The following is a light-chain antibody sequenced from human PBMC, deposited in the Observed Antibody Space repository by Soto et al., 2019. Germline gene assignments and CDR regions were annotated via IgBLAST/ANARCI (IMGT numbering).Light chain of an antibody. V-gene: IGKV1-39*01. J-gene: IGKJ1*01. CDR1: QGISSY. CDR3: QQNYNTPWT. CDR2: GAS. Sequence: DIQMTQSPSSLSASVGDRVTITCRASQGISSYLNWYQQKPGKAPKLLIYGASSLQSAVPSRFSASGSGTDFTLTISSLQPEDFATYYCQQNYNTPWTFGQGTKVDIK.